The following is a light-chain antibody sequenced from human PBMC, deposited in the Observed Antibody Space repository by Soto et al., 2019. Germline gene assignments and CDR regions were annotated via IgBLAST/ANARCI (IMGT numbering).Light chain of an antibody. CDR1: QSVSSNY. CDR2: GAS. Sequence: ENVLTQSPGTLSLSPGEGATLSCRASQSVSSNYLAWYQQKPGQAPRLLIYGASRRTTGIPDRFSGSGSGTDFTLTINRLEPEDFAVYFCQQYDGSPPYTFGQGTKVEIK. CDR3: QQYDGSPPYT. V-gene: IGKV3-20*01. J-gene: IGKJ2*01.